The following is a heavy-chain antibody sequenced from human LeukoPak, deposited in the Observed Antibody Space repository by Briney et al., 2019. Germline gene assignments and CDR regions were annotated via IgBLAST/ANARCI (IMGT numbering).Heavy chain of an antibody. V-gene: IGHV4-38-2*02. CDR3: AREGITMVRGVSYY. CDR2: IYHSGST. D-gene: IGHD3-10*01. CDR1: GYSISSGCY. J-gene: IGHJ4*02. Sequence: SETLSLTCTVSGYSISSGCYWGWIRQPPGKGLEGIGSIYHSGSTYYNPSLKSRVTISVDTSKNQFSLKLSSVTAADTAVYYCAREGITMVRGVSYYWGQGTLVTVSS.